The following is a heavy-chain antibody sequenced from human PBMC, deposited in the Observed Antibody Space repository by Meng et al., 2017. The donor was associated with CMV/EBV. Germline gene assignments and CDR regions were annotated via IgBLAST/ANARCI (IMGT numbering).Heavy chain of an antibody. CDR1: GFTFSSYW. D-gene: IGHD2-21*01. J-gene: IGHJ6*02. CDR3: ARAQYCGGDCYSEGVDEYYYGRDV. V-gene: IGHV3-74*01. Sequence: GGSLRLSCAASGFTFSSYWMHWVRQAPGKGLVWVSRINSDRSSTSYADSVKGRFTISRDNAKNTLYLQMNSLRAEDTAVYYCARAQYCGGDCYSEGVDEYYYGRDVGGQG. CDR2: INSDRSST.